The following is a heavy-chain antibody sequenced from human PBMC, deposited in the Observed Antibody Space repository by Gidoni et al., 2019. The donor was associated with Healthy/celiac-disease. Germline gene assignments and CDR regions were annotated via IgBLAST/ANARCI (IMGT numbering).Heavy chain of an antibody. J-gene: IGHJ5*02. V-gene: IGHV1-8*01. D-gene: IGHD3-22*01. CDR3: AREVYYYDSSGYTP. Sequence: QVQLVQSGAEVKKPGASVKVSCKASGYTFTSYDINWGRKATGKGLEWMGWMNPNSGNTGYAQKFQGRVTMTRNTSISTAYMELSSLRSEDTAVYYCAREVYYYDSSGYTPWGQGTLVTVSS. CDR1: GYTFTSYD. CDR2: MNPNSGNT.